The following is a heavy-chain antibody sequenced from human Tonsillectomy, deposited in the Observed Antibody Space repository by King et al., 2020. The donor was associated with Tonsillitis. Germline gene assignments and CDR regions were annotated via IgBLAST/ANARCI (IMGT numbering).Heavy chain of an antibody. J-gene: IGHJ4*02. CDR2: GSWNSVII. V-gene: IGHV3-9*01. CDR1: GFTFDDYA. D-gene: IGHD3-22*01. Sequence: QLVQSGGGLVQPGRSLRLSCVVSGFTFDDYAMHWVRQAPGKGLEWVSGGSWNSVIIGYADSVKGRFTISRDNAKNSLYLQMNSLRAEDTALYYCAKEGDSSGVFFDYWGQGTLVTVSS. CDR3: AKEGDSSGVFFDY.